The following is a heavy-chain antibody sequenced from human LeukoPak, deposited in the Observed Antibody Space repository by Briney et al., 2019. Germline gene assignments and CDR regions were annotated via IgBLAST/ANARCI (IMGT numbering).Heavy chain of an antibody. CDR2: INPNGGGT. CDR1: GYTFTSYG. J-gene: IGHJ4*02. Sequence: GASVKVSCKASGYTFTSYGISWVRQAPGQGLEWMGWINPNGGGTNYAQNFQGRVTMTRDTSISTAYMELSGLTSDDTAIYFCARDTEYYFDFWGQGTLVTVSS. D-gene: IGHD3-10*01. CDR3: ARDTEYYFDF. V-gene: IGHV1-2*02.